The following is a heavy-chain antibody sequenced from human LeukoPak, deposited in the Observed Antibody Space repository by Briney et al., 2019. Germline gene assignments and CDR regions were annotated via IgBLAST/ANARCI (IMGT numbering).Heavy chain of an antibody. Sequence: SETLSLTCTVFGGSISSFYWSWIRQPPGKGLEWIGYISYSGSTNYNPSLKSRVTISVDTSKNQFSLKLSSVTAADTAVYYCARQVKKYCSSTSRYAAYYYYYMDVWGKGTTVTISS. CDR1: GGSISSFY. J-gene: IGHJ6*03. CDR3: ARQVKKYCSSTSRYAAYYYYYMDV. CDR2: ISYSGST. D-gene: IGHD2-2*01. V-gene: IGHV4-59*08.